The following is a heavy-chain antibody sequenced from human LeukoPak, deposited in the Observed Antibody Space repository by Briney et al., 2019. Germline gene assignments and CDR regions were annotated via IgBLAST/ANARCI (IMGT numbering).Heavy chain of an antibody. J-gene: IGHJ4*02. CDR3: TTEGFTYGHHSFDS. Sequence: GGSLRLSCAASGFILGNAWMSWVRQAPGKGLEWVAHIKRNFEGATQHYAASVNGRFTISKDESKNIVFLQMSSLRTEDTAVYFCTTEGFTYGHHSFDSWGQGTLVTVSS. CDR1: GFILGNAW. D-gene: IGHD5-18*01. V-gene: IGHV3-15*06. CDR2: IKRNFEGATQ.